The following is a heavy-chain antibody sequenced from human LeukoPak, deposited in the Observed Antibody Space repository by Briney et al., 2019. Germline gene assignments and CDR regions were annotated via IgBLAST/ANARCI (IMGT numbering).Heavy chain of an antibody. CDR2: INDSGSV. D-gene: IGHD2-15*01. J-gene: IGHJ4*02. V-gene: IGHV4-34*01. CDR1: SGSFSGYY. CDR3: ARRLVDSGASQVSDD. Sequence: PSETLSLTCAVYSGSFSGYYWSWIRQPPGKGLDWIGEINDSGSVNCNPSLKNRVTLSVDTSKNQFSLRLSSVAAADTAVYYCARRLVDSGASQVSDDWGQGTLVTVSS.